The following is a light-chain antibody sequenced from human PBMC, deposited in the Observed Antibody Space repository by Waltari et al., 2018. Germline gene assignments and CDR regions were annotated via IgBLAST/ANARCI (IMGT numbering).Light chain of an antibody. V-gene: IGLV4-69*01. CDR1: SGHSSNV. Sequence: VLTQSPSASASLGASVKLTCTLSSGHSSNVIAWHQQQPEKGPRYLMKVNSDGSHSKGDKIPDRFSGSSSGAEHYLTISSLQSEDEADYYCQTGGQGTWVFGGGTKLTVL. J-gene: IGLJ3*02. CDR2: VNSDGSH. CDR3: QTGGQGTWV.